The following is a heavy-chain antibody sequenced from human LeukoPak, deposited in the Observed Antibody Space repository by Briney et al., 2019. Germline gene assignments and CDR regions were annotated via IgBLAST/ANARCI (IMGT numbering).Heavy chain of an antibody. V-gene: IGHV4-4*07. CDR3: ARVNRNDYDSSGYYSSYYYYYMDV. J-gene: IGHJ6*03. CDR1: GGSISSYY. Sequence: SETLSLTCTVSGGSISSYYWSWIRQPAGKGLEWIGRIYTSGSTNYNPSLKSRVTMSVDTSKNQYSLKLSSVTAADTAVYYCARVNRNDYDSSGYYSSYYYYYMDVWGKGTTVTVSS. CDR2: IYTSGST. D-gene: IGHD3-22*01.